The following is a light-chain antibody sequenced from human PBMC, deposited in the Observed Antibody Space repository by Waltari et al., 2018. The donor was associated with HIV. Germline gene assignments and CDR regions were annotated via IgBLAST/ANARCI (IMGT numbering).Light chain of an antibody. J-gene: IGLJ2*01. CDR3: AAYAGNNIVI. Sequence: FNYVSWYQQHPGKAPKLLIYDVNKRPSGVPDRFSASKSGATASLTVSGLLAEDEADYYCAAYAGNNIVIFGGGTKVTV. CDR1: FNY. V-gene: IGLV2-8*01. CDR2: DVN.